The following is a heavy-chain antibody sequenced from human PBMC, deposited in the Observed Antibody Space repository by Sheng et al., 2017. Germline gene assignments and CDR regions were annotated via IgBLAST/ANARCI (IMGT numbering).Heavy chain of an antibody. Sequence: DVQVVESGGGSVQPGGSLRLSCAASGFTLSNEWMHWMRQAPGKGLLWVSRIDPTGNIINYADSVRGRFTIYRDSAANTLYLQMNSLSAEDTALYFCVRDQFGPRDSWGRGTLVTVSS. J-gene: IGHJ5*01. CDR1: GFTLSNEW. D-gene: IGHD3-16*01. CDR2: IDPTGNII. V-gene: IGHV3-74*01. CDR3: VRDQFGPRDS.